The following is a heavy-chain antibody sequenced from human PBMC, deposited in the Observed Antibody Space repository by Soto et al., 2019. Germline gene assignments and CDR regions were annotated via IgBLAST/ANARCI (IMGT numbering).Heavy chain of an antibody. CDR2: ISSSTI. V-gene: IGHV3-48*01. CDR1: GFTFSTYS. CDR3: AGQGGSRLNWFDP. D-gene: IGHD6-13*01. Sequence: EVQLVESGGGLVQPGGSLRLSCAASGFTFSTYSMNWVRQAPGKGLEWVSYISSSTIYYADYVKGRFTISRDNAKNSLYLQMNSLRAEDTAVYYCAGQGGSRLNWFDPWGQGTLVTVSS. J-gene: IGHJ5*02.